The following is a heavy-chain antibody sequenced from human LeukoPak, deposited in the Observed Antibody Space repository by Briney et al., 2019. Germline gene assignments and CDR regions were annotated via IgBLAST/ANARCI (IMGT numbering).Heavy chain of an antibody. CDR3: ARVGTDSSGYYFIDY. CDR1: GGSFSGYY. D-gene: IGHD3-22*01. J-gene: IGHJ4*02. Sequence: SETLSLTCAVYGGSFSGYYWSWIRQPPGKGLEWIGKINHSGSTNYNPSLKSRVTISVDISKNQFSLKLSSVTAADTAVYYCARVGTDSSGYYFIDYWGQGTLVTVSS. CDR2: INHSGST. V-gene: IGHV4-34*01.